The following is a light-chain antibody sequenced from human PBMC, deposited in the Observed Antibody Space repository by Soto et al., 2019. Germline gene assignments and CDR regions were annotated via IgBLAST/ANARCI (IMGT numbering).Light chain of an antibody. Sequence: QSPGTLSLSPGERATLSCRASQSVSNNYLAWYQEKPGQAPRLLIYGASSRATGIPDRFSGSGSGTDFTLTISRLEPEDFTVYYCQQYGNSPPWTFGQGTKVDIK. CDR2: GAS. J-gene: IGKJ1*01. V-gene: IGKV3-20*01. CDR3: QQYGNSPPWT. CDR1: QSVSNNY.